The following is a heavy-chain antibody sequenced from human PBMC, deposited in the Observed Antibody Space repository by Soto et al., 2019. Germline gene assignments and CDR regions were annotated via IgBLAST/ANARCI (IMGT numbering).Heavy chain of an antibody. Sequence: QVQLVESGGGVVQPGRSLRLSCAAPGFTFSRYGMNWVRQAPGKGLEWVAVISYDGSNKYYADSVKGRFTISRDNSKNTLYLQMNSLRAEGTAVYYCAKGDTTSSEAFDFWGQGTIVTVSS. CDR1: GFTFSRYG. CDR3: AKGDTTSSEAFDF. CDR2: ISYDGSNK. D-gene: IGHD5-18*01. V-gene: IGHV3-30*18. J-gene: IGHJ3*01.